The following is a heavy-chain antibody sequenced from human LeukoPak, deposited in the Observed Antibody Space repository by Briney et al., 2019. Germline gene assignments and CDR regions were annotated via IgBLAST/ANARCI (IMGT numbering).Heavy chain of an antibody. CDR3: ARRSTGDYVDY. CDR2: IKQDGGET. V-gene: IGHV3-7*03. J-gene: IGHJ4*02. CDR1: GFPFSSYW. Sequence: GGSLRLSCAASGFPFSSYWMAWVRQAPGKGLEWVASIKQDGGETFYVDSVKGRFTISRDNAKNSLYLQMNSLRAEDTAVYYCARRSTGDYVDYWGQGTLVTVSS.